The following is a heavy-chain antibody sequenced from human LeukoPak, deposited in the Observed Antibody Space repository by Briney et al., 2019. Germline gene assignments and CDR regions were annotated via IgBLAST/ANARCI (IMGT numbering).Heavy chain of an antibody. V-gene: IGHV1-46*01. CDR2: INPGGGNT. D-gene: IGHD5-24*01. CDR1: GYTFTSYG. Sequence: ASVKVSCKASGYTFTSYGISWVRQAPGQGLEWMGIINPGGGNTNYAQNFQGRVTMTRDTSTSTVYMELSSLRSEDTAIYYCARVRDGYNDAYDIWGQGTVVTVPS. J-gene: IGHJ3*02. CDR3: ARVRDGYNDAYDI.